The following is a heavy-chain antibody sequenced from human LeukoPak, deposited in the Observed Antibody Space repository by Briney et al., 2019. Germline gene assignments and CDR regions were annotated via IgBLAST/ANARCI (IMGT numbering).Heavy chain of an antibody. CDR1: GGSVSTGSYY. Sequence: SETLSLTCTVSGGSVSTGSYYWSWIRQPAGKGLEWIGRIYTSGSTNYNPSLKSRVTMSADTSKNHLSLKLTSVTAADTAVYYCARAVGASPPTWGQGTLVTVSS. CDR2: IYTSGST. CDR3: ARAVGASPPT. J-gene: IGHJ5*02. D-gene: IGHD1-26*01. V-gene: IGHV4-61*02.